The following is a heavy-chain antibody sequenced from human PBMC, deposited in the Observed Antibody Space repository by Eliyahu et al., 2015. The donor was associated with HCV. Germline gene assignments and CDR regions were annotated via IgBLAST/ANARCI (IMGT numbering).Heavy chain of an antibody. D-gene: IGHD2-2*01. CDR1: GXTFTSYY. V-gene: IGHV1-46*01. CDR3: ASPTELLGPAAMHTVTTPTYYYYGMDV. CDR2: INPSGGST. J-gene: IGHJ6*02. Sequence: QVQLVQSGAEVKKPGASVKVSCKASGXTFTSYYMHWVRXXPGXGLXWMGIINPSGGSTSYAQKFQGRVTMTRDTSTSTVYMELSSLRSEDTAVYYCASPTELLGPAAMHTVTTPTYYYYGMDVWGQGTTVTVSS.